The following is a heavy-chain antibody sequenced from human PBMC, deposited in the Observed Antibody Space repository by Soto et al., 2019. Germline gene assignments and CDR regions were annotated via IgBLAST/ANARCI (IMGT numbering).Heavy chain of an antibody. CDR1: GFTFSSYG. D-gene: IGHD6-19*01. CDR2: ISYDGSNK. J-gene: IGHJ5*02. V-gene: IGHV3-30*18. CDR3: AKDHRRIAVAAPLGP. Sequence: QVQLVESGGGVVQPGRSLRLSCAASGFTFSSYGMHWVRQAPGKGLEWVAVISYDGSNKYYADSVKGRFTISRDNSKNTLDLQMNSLIAEDTAVYYCAKDHRRIAVAAPLGPWGQGTLVTVSS.